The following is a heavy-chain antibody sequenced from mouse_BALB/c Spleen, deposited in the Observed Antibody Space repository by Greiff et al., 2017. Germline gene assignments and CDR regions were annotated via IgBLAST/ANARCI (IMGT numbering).Heavy chain of an antibody. V-gene: IGHV2-9*02. CDR1: GFSLTSYG. D-gene: IGHD2-3*01. J-gene: IGHJ3*01. CDR2: IWAGGST. Sequence: QVQLKESGPGLVAPSQSLSITCTVSGFSLTSYGVHWVRQPPGKGLEWLGVIWAGGSTNYNSALMSRLSISKDNSKSQVFLKMNSLQTDDTAMYYCASYDGYPAWFAYWGQGTLVTVSA. CDR3: ASYDGYPAWFAY.